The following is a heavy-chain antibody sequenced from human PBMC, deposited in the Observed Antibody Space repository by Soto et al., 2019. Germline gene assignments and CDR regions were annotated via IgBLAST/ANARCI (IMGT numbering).Heavy chain of an antibody. Sequence: SETLSLTCTVSGDSISSGDYYWSWIRQPPGKGLEWIGCIYYSGNTYYNPSLKSRFSISVGTSKNQFSLKLSSVTAADTAVYYCARDKITGLIDYWRQGPLVTVSS. J-gene: IGHJ4*02. D-gene: IGHD2-8*02. CDR2: IYYSGNT. V-gene: IGHV4-30-4*02. CDR1: GDSISSGDYY. CDR3: ARDKITGLIDY.